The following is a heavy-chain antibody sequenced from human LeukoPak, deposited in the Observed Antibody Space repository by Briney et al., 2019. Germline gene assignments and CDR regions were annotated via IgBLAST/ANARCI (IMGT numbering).Heavy chain of an antibody. D-gene: IGHD5-18*01. V-gene: IGHV3-30*02. J-gene: IGHJ6*03. CDR3: ARGLDTAMVTPYYYYYMDV. CDR2: IRYDGSNK. CDR1: GFTFSSYG. Sequence: GGSLRLSCAASGFTFSSYGMYWVRQAPGKGLEWVAFIRYDGSNKYYADSVKGRFTISRDNAKNSLYLQMNSLRAEDTAVYYCARGLDTAMVTPYYYYYMDVWGKGTTVTVSS.